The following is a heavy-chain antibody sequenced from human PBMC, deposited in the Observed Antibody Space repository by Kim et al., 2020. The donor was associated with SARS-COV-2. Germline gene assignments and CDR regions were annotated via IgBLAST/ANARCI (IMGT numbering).Heavy chain of an antibody. CDR1: GYRFTSYW. J-gene: IGHJ4*02. V-gene: IGHV5-51*01. D-gene: IGHD3-16*01. CDR2: IYPGDSDT. Sequence: GASLQISCKGSGYRFTSYWIGWVRQMPGKGLEWMGIIYPGDSDTRYSPSFQGQVTISADKSISTAYLQWSSLKASDTAMYYCARPAFRGQTYFDYWGQGTLVTVSS. CDR3: ARPAFRGQTYFDY.